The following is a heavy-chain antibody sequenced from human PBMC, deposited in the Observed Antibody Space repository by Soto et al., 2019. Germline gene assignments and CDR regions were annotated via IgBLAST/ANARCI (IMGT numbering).Heavy chain of an antibody. J-gene: IGHJ6*02. D-gene: IGHD2-8*01. CDR3: ARDRRVYAKNHYYYYGMDV. Sequence: GGSLRLSCAASGFTFSSYDMHWVRQATGKGLEWVAVISYDGSNKYYADSVKGRFTISRDNSKNTLYLQMNSLRAEDTAVYYCARDRRVYAKNHYYYYGMDVWGQGTTVTVS. CDR1: GFTFSSYD. V-gene: IGHV3-30-3*01. CDR2: ISYDGSNK.